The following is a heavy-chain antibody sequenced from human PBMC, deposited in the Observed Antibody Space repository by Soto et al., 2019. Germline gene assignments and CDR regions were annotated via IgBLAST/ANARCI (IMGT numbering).Heavy chain of an antibody. CDR3: ARHRAVPEMATPHTGYYFEY. V-gene: IGHV5-51*01. CDR2: IYPVYAYT. Sequence: PVESLKISCKGSGYSFTSYWIGGVPQMPGKGLEGMGIIYPVYAYTRYSPSFQVQVTISPYKSIIPAYLQWSSLKASDTAMYYCARHRAVPEMATPHTGYYFEYWGQGTLVTVSS. J-gene: IGHJ4*02. CDR1: GYSFTSYW. D-gene: IGHD5-12*01.